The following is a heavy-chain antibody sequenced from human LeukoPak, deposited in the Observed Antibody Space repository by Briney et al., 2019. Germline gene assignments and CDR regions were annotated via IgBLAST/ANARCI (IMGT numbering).Heavy chain of an antibody. Sequence: ASVKVSCKVSGYTLTELSMHWVRQAPGKGLEWMGGFDPEDGETIYAQKFQGRVTMTEDTSTDTAYMELSSLRSEDTAVYYCATSGSSPRNSAFDIWGQGTMVTVSS. CDR3: ATSGSSPRNSAFDI. J-gene: IGHJ3*02. CDR2: FDPEDGET. V-gene: IGHV1-24*01. D-gene: IGHD1-26*01. CDR1: GYTLTELS.